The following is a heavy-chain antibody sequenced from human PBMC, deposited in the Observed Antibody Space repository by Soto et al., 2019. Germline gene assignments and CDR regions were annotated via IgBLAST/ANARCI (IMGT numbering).Heavy chain of an antibody. V-gene: IGHV4-39*01. CDR1: GGSISSSSYY. J-gene: IGHJ6*02. D-gene: IGHD6-13*01. CDR2: IYYSGST. CDR3: AXRGAAAGYYYYYYGMDV. Sequence: KPSETLSLTCTVSGGSISSSSYYWGWIRQPPGKGLEWIGSIYYSGSTYYNPSLKSRVTISVDTSKNQFSLKLSSVTAADTAVYYCAXRGAAAGYYYYYYGMDVWGQGTTVTVSS.